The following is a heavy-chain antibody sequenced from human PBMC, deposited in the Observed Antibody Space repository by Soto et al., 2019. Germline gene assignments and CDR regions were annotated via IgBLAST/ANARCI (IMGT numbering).Heavy chain of an antibody. D-gene: IGHD6-19*01. V-gene: IGHV4-59*01. CDR3: ARSVAVPGAHIDY. CDR1: GGSISGSY. CDR2: VYYTGST. Sequence: SETLSLICSVSGGSISGSYWSWIRQSPGKGLEWLGYVYYTGSTNYSPSLRSRVSISVDTSKNEFSLRLSSVTAADTAVYFCARSVAVPGAHIDYWGQGTQVTVSS. J-gene: IGHJ4*02.